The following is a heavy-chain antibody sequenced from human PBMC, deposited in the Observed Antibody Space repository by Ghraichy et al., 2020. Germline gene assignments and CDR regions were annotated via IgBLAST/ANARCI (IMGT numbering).Heavy chain of an antibody. CDR2: IYYSGST. J-gene: IGHJ5*02. CDR1: GGSISSSSYY. D-gene: IGHD2-15*01. Sequence: SETLSLTCTVSGGSISSSSYYWGWIRQPPGKGLEWIGSIYYSGSTYYNPSLKSRVTISVDTSKNQFSLKLSSVTAADTAVYYCARRGVGYCSGGSCYWFDPWGQGTLVTVSS. V-gene: IGHV4-39*01. CDR3: ARRGVGYCSGGSCYWFDP.